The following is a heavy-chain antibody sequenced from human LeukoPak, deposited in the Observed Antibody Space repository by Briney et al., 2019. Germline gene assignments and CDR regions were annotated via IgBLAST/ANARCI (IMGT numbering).Heavy chain of an antibody. Sequence: PSETLSLTCTVSGGSISSYYWSWIRQPAGKGLEWIGRIYTSRSTNYNPSLKSRVTISVDKSKNQFSLKLSSVTAADTAVYYCARDKQAYYDFWSGYYSNWFDPWGQGTLVTVSS. V-gene: IGHV4-4*07. CDR3: ARDKQAYYDFWSGYYSNWFDP. D-gene: IGHD3-3*01. CDR2: IYTSRST. J-gene: IGHJ5*02. CDR1: GGSISSYY.